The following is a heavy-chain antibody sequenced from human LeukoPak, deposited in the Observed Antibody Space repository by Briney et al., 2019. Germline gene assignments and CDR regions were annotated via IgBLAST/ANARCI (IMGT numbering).Heavy chain of an antibody. V-gene: IGHV5-51*01. J-gene: IGHJ5*02. D-gene: IGHD6-6*01. Sequence: GESLQISCQGSGSSFTSYWIGWVRQLPGKGLEWMGIIYPGDSDTRYSPSFQGQVTISADKSISTAYLQWSSLKASDTAMYYCASSSSSFIPLDPWGQGTLVTVSS. CDR1: GSSFTSYW. CDR2: IYPGDSDT. CDR3: ASSSSSFIPLDP.